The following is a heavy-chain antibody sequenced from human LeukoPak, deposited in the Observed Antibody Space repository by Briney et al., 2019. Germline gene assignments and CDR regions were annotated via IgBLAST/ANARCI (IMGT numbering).Heavy chain of an antibody. CDR3: ARGYSSSWRLNSNYYYYGMDV. CDR1: GFTVSSNY. J-gene: IGHJ6*02. V-gene: IGHV3-66*01. CDR2: IYSGGST. Sequence: GGSLRLSCAASGFTVSSNYMSWVRQAPGKGLEWVSVIYSGGSTYYADSVKGRFTISRDNSKNTLYLQMNSLRAEDTAVYYCARGYSSSWRLNSNYYYYGMDVWGQGTTVTVSS. D-gene: IGHD6-13*01.